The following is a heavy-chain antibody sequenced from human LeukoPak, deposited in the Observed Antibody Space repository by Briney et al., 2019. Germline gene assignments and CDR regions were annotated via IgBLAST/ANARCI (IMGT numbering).Heavy chain of an antibody. D-gene: IGHD4-17*01. CDR1: GGTFSRYA. J-gene: IGHJ4*02. V-gene: IGHV1-69*04. CDR2: IIPILDIA. CDR3: ASAVWSHDYGDYAGYFDY. Sequence: SVKVSCKPSGGTFSRYADSWVRQAPGQGLEWMGRIIPILDIADYAQKFQGRVTITADKSTSTVYMELSSLRSEDTAVYYCASAVWSHDYGDYAGYFDYWGQGTLVTVSS.